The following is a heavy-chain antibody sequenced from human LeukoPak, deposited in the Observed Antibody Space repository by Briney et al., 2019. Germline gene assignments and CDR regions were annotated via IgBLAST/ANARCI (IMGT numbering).Heavy chain of an antibody. CDR3: ARTHYDFWSGYYDY. Sequence: ASVKVSCKASGYTSTGYYMHWVRQAPGEGLEWMGRINPNSGGTNYAQKFQGRVTMTRATSISTAYMELSRLRSDDTAVYYCARTHYDFWSGYYDYWGQGTLVTVSS. CDR1: GYTSTGYY. J-gene: IGHJ4*02. V-gene: IGHV1-2*06. CDR2: INPNSGGT. D-gene: IGHD3-3*01.